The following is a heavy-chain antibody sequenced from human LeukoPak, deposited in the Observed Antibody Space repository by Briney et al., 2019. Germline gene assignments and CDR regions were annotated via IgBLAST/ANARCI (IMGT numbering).Heavy chain of an antibody. V-gene: IGHV4-59*08. J-gene: IGHJ3*02. Sequence: PSETLSLTCTVSGGSINAYYWSWIRQPPGKGLEWIAYVRDNGENNYNPSLKSRVAISVDTANNQISLRLNFVTAGDTAIYYCARQPANTAAFDIWGLGTMVTVSS. CDR2: VRDNGEN. D-gene: IGHD5-18*01. CDR1: GGSINAYY. CDR3: ARQPANTAAFDI.